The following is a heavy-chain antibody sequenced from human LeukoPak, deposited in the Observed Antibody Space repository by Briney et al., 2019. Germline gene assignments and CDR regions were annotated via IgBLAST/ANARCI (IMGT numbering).Heavy chain of an antibody. CDR3: ARESSGYAFDI. CDR1: GFTFSSYG. D-gene: IGHD3-22*01. CDR2: ISDDGTRK. V-gene: IGHV3-30*03. Sequence: PGGSLRLSCAASGFTFSSYGIHWVRLAPGKGLEWVAVISDDGTRKYYADSMQGRFTISRDNSKNTLYLQMSSLRADDTAVYYCARESSGYAFDIWGQGTMVTVSS. J-gene: IGHJ3*02.